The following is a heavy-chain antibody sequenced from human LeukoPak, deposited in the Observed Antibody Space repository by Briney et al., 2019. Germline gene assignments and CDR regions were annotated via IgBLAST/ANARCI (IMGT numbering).Heavy chain of an antibody. D-gene: IGHD2-21*02. CDR2: VSGNGDTK. CDR3: ARGSTSTAPGWVY. J-gene: IGHJ4*01. V-gene: IGHV3-23*01. Sequence: GGSLRLSCAASGFTFSSYAMSWVRQAPGKGLEWLSAVSGNGDTKDYVDSVKGRFTISRDDSRNTVHLQIDNLRTEDTAVYYCARGSTSTAPGWVYWGHGTPVTVSS. CDR1: GFTFSSYA.